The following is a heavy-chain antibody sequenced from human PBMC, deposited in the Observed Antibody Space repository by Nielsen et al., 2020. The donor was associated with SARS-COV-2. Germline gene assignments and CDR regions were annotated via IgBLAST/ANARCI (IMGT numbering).Heavy chain of an antibody. V-gene: IGHV3-30-3*01. CDR3: ARDQGIAALDV. J-gene: IGHJ6*02. D-gene: IGHD6-13*01. CDR2: ISYDGSNR. CDR1: GFTFSSYA. Sequence: GGSLRLSCAASGFTFSSYAMHWVRQAPGKGLEWVAVISYDGSNRYYADSVKGRFTISRDNSKNTLYLQMNSLRAEDTAVYYCARDQGIAALDVWGQGTTVTVSS.